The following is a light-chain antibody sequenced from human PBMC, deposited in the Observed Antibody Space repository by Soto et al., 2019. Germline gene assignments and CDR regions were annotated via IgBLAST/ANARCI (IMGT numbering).Light chain of an antibody. CDR3: QQANSFPYT. V-gene: IGKV1-12*01. J-gene: IGKJ5*01. CDR1: QSINGW. CDR2: AAS. Sequence: DIQLTQSPSTLSASVGDRVTITCRASQSINGWLAWYQQKPGKAPKLLIYAASTLRSGVPSRFRGSGSGTDFTFTISSLQPEDFATYYCQQANSFPYTFGQGTRLEIK.